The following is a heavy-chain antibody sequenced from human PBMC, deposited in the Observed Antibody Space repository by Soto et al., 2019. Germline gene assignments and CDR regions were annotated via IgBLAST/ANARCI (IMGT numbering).Heavy chain of an antibody. V-gene: IGHV3-7*01. D-gene: IGHD2-15*01. J-gene: IGHJ4*02. CDR3: ARDSNGLVVVVAATFDY. CDR1: GFTFSSYW. CDR2: IKQDGSEK. Sequence: GGSLRLSSGASGFTFSSYWMSWVRQAPGKGLEWVANIKQDGSEKYYVDSVKGRFTISRDNAKNSLYLQMNSLRAEDTAVYYCARDSNGLVVVVAATFDYWVRGTLVTVSS.